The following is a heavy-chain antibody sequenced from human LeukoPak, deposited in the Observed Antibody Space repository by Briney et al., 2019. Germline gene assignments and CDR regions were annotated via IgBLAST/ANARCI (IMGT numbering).Heavy chain of an antibody. Sequence: GGSLRLSCAASGFTFSSYGMHWVRQAPGKGLEWVAVISYDGSNKYYADSVKGRFTISRDNSKNTLYLQMNSLKAEDTAVYYCAKDASGGAADYYFDYWGQGTLVTVSS. J-gene: IGHJ4*02. CDR3: AKDASGGAADYYFDY. CDR2: ISYDGSNK. V-gene: IGHV3-30*18. CDR1: GFTFSSYG. D-gene: IGHD6-13*01.